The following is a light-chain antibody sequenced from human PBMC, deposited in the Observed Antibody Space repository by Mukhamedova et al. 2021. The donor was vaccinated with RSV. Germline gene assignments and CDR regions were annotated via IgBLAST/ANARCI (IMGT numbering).Light chain of an antibody. CDR3: QRYNNWPTWT. J-gene: IGKJ1*01. CDR2: GAS. Sequence: SCRASQSISNKLAWYQQRPGQAPRLLIYGASTRATGIPARFSGSGFGTEFTLTISGLQSEDFAVYYCQRYNNWPTWTFGQGTKV. V-gene: IGKV3-15*01. CDR1: QSISNK.